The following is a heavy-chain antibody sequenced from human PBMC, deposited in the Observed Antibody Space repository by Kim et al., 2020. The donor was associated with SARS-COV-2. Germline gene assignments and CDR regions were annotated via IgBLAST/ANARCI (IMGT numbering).Heavy chain of an antibody. CDR2: GSST. Sequence: GSSTSYADSVKGRFNISRDNAKNTLYLQMNSLRAEDTAVYYCARFYPGVYWGQGTLVTVSS. CDR3: ARFYPGVY. J-gene: IGHJ4*02. V-gene: IGHV3-74*01. D-gene: IGHD2-8*01.